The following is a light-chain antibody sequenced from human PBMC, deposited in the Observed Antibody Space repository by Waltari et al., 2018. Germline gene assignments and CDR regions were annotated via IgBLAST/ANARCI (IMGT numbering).Light chain of an antibody. CDR3: AAWDDSLNGRWE. Sequence: QSVLTQPPSASGTTGQRVTITSSGSSSNIVRNIVNWYQQVPGTTPKLLIYRNDQRPAGVPDRFSGSKSGTSATLAISGLRSEDEADYYCAAWDDSLNGRWEFGGGTKLTVL. J-gene: IGLJ3*02. V-gene: IGLV1-44*01. CDR2: RND. CDR1: SSNIVRNI.